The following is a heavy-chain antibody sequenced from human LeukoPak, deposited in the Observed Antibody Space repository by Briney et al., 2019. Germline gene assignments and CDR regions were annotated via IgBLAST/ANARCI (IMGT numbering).Heavy chain of an antibody. D-gene: IGHD3-16*02. Sequence: GASVKVSCKASGYTFTSYGISWVRQAPGQGLEWLGWMNPNSGNTGYAQKFQGRVTITRDTSKSTAYMELSSLRSEDTAVYYCARTIVRLGELSFNYYYYMDVWGKGTTVTISS. CDR3: ARTIVRLGELSFNYYYYMDV. V-gene: IGHV1-8*03. CDR1: GYTFTSYG. CDR2: MNPNSGNT. J-gene: IGHJ6*03.